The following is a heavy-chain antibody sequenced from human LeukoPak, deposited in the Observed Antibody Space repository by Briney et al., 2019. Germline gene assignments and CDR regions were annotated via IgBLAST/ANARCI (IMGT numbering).Heavy chain of an antibody. CDR2: IYIDGTTT. CDR1: GFTFSSYW. D-gene: IGHD4-23*01. CDR3: ARGGNGGNSLDY. V-gene: IGHV3-74*01. J-gene: IGHJ4*02. Sequence: GGSLRVSCAGSGFTFSSYWMHWVRQGAGKGLEWVSRIYIDGTTTSFADSVRGRFTISRDNAKNTLYLQMNSLRAEDTAVYYCARGGNGGNSLDYWGQGEVSTVSS.